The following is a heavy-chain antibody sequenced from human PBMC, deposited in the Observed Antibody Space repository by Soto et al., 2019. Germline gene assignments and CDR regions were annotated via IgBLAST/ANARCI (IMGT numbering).Heavy chain of an antibody. V-gene: IGHV4-34*01. CDR2: INNSGST. J-gene: IGHJ4*02. D-gene: IGHD6-19*01. Sequence: PSETMSLTRAVHGGCLRGYEWTWIRQPPGKGLEWIGEINNSGSTNDNPSLKSRVTISRDTSKNQFSLSLSSVTAADTAIYYCARGGYTSGWFRFWGQGILVTVSS. CDR3: ARGGYTSGWFRF. CDR1: GGCLRGYE.